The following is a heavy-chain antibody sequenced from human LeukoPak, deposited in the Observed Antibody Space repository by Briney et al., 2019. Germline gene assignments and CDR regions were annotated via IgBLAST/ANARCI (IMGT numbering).Heavy chain of an antibody. CDR2: VNTKSGRT. V-gene: IGHV1-2*02. CDR1: GYSFTDDY. CDR3: ARADFIDAGPYLIGP. Sequence: ASVKVSCKTSGYSFTDDYIHWVRQAPGQGLEWMGWVNTKSGRTSSTRKFQGRVTMTRGPSITTVYMDMAWLTSDDTAIYFCARADFIDAGPYLIGPWGQGTLVTVSS. J-gene: IGHJ5*02. D-gene: IGHD3-3*01.